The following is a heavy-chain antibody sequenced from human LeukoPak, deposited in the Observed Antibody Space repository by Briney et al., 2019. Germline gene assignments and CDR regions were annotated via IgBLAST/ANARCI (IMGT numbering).Heavy chain of an antibody. J-gene: IGHJ5*02. V-gene: IGHV4-61*02. CDR2: IDTSGSA. Sequence: PSQTLSLTCTVSGGSISSANYYWSWIRQPAGKGLEWIGRIDTSGSATYNPSLKSRVTISIDTSKNQFSLKLGSVTAADTAVYYRARDRGRMVYAVWFDPWGQGTLVTVSS. D-gene: IGHD2-8*01. CDR3: ARDRGRMVYAVWFDP. CDR1: GGSISSANYY.